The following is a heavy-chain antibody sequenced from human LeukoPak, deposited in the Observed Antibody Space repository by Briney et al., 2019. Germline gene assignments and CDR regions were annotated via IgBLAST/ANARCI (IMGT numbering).Heavy chain of an antibody. CDR1: GGSISSDSYY. V-gene: IGHV4-61*02. CDR3: ARFSGSGAAFDY. CDR2: IYSSGST. D-gene: IGHD1-26*01. Sequence: SSETLSLTCTVSGGSISSDSYYWNWIRQPAGKGLEWIGRIYSSGSTNYNPSLKSRVTISVDTSKNQFSLKLSSVTAADTAVYYCARFSGSGAAFDYWGQGTLVTVSS. J-gene: IGHJ4*02.